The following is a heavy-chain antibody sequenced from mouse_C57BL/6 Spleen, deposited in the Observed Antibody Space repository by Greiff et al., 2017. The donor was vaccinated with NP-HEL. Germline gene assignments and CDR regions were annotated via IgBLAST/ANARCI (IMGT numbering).Heavy chain of an antibody. CDR2: IDPNSGGT. J-gene: IGHJ2*01. Sequence: QVPLQQPGAELVKPGASVKLSCKASGYTFTSYWMHWVKQRPGRGLEWIGRIDPNSGGTKYNEKFKSKATLTVDKPSSTAYMQLSSLTYEDSAVYYCARSARQLRDYFDYWGQGTTLTVSS. V-gene: IGHV1-72*01. D-gene: IGHD3-2*02. CDR1: GYTFTSYW. CDR3: ARSARQLRDYFDY.